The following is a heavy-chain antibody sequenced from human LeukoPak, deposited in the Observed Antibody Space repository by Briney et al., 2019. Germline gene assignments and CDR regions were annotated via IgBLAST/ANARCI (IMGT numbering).Heavy chain of an antibody. V-gene: IGHV4-59*08. CDR1: GGSISGYF. D-gene: IGHD2-2*01. Sequence: SETLSLTCTVSGGSISGYFWSWIRQPPGKGLEWIGYIYYSGSTNYNPSLKSRVTISVDTSKNQFSLRLSSVTAADTAVYYCARHDCSSTSCYGHAFPIWGQVAMVTVSS. CDR3: ARHDCSSTSCYGHAFPI. J-gene: IGHJ3*02. CDR2: IYYSGST.